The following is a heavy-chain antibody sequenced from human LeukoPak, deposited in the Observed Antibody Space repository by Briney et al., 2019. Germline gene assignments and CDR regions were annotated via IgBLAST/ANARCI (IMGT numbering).Heavy chain of an antibody. D-gene: IGHD2-15*01. CDR3: AREVVVAATPLVDY. Sequence: PGGSLRLSCAASGFTFSSYSMNWVRQAPGKGLEWVSSISSSSSYIYYADSVKGRFTISRDNAKNSLYLQMNSLRAEDTAVYYCAREVVVAATPLVDYWGQGTLVTVSS. J-gene: IGHJ4*02. V-gene: IGHV3-21*01. CDR2: ISSSSSYI. CDR1: GFTFSSYS.